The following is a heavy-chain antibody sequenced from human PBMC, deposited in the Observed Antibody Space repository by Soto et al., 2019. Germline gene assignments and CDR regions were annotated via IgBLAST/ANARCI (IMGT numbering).Heavy chain of an antibody. CDR1: GFTFSSYS. J-gene: IGHJ4*02. CDR3: ARGGGSNTTPTDY. CDR2: ISSSSSYI. Sequence: EVQLVESGGGLVKPGGSLRLSCAASGFTFSSYSMNWVRQAPGKGLEWVSSISSSSSYIYYADSVKGRFTISRDNAKNSLYLQMNSLRAEDTAVYYCARGGGSNTTPTDYWGQGTLVTVSS. V-gene: IGHV3-21*01. D-gene: IGHD2-15*01.